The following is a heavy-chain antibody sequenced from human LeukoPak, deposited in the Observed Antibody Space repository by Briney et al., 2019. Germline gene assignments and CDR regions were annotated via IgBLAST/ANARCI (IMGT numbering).Heavy chain of an antibody. V-gene: IGHV4-61*02. D-gene: IGHD3-10*01. Sequence: SETLSLTCTVPGGSISSGSYYWSWIRQPAGKGPEWIGRIYTSGTTNYNPSLKSRATISVDTSKNQFSLKLSSVTAADTAVYYCARLLWFGEFPIFDYWGQGTLVTVSS. CDR1: GGSISSGSYY. CDR3: ARLLWFGEFPIFDY. J-gene: IGHJ4*02. CDR2: IYTSGTT.